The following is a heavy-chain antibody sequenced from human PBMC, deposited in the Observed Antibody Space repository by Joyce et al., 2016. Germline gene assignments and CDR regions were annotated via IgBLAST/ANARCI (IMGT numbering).Heavy chain of an antibody. CDR1: GGTFSRYA. J-gene: IGHJ1*01. CDR3: ARARLPMIVLVDFQY. CDR2: IIPTLGTN. V-gene: IGHV1-69*11. D-gene: IGHD3-22*01. Sequence: QVQLVQSGAEVKKPGSSVKVSCKVSGGTFSRYAINWVRQAPGQGLEWMGGIIPTLGTNSHAQKFQGRVTITADESTSTAYMELSSLRSEDTGVYYCARARLPMIVLVDFQYWGQGTLVTVSS.